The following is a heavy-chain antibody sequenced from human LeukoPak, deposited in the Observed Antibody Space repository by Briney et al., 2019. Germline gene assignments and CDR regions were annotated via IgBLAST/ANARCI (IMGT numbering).Heavy chain of an antibody. J-gene: IGHJ4*02. V-gene: IGHV4-38-2*02. CDR1: GYSIGSGYY. D-gene: IGHD3-16*02. Sequence: SETLSLTCTVSGYSIGSGYYWGWIRQPPGKGLEWIGSIYHSGSTYYNPSLKSRVTISVDTSKNQFSLKLSSVTAADTAVYYCARETHDYVWGSYRYTLFDYWGQGTLVTVSS. CDR2: IYHSGST. CDR3: ARETHDYVWGSYRYTLFDY.